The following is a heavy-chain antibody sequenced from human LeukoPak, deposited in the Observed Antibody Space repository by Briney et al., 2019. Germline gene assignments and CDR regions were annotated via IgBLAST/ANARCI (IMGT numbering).Heavy chain of an antibody. CDR1: GFTFDDYA. CDR2: ISWNSGSI. CDR3: AKDGSSEPLDY. D-gene: IGHD2-2*01. V-gene: IGHV3-9*01. J-gene: IGHJ4*02. Sequence: PGGSLRLSCAASGFTFDDYAMHWVRQAPGKGLEWVSGISWNSGSIGYADSVKGRFTISRDNAKNSLYLQMNSLRAEDTAVYYCAKDGSSEPLDYWGQGTLVTVSS.